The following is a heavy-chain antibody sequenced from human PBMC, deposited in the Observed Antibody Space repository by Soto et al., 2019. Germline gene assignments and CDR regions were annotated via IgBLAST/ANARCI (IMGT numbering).Heavy chain of an antibody. J-gene: IGHJ3*01. CDR3: APGIRWIDAFEV. CDR1: GFTFTSSS. Sequence: SVKVSCKASGFTFTSSSLQWVRQARGQRLEWIGWIVVGSGNTNYAQKFQERVTITRDMSTSTAYMELSSLRSEDTAVYDCAPGIRWIDAFEVWDQGTMVTV. CDR2: IVVGSGNT. V-gene: IGHV1-58*01. D-gene: IGHD4-17*01.